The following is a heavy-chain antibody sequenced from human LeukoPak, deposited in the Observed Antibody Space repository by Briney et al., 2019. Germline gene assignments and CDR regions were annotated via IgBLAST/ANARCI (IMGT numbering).Heavy chain of an antibody. CDR3: VRLGLTSGLDY. CDR2: IYPGDSDT. V-gene: IGHV5-51*01. CDR1: GYRLTNNW. D-gene: IGHD6-25*01. Sequence: GESLKISCKISGYRLTNNWIGWVRQVPGKGLEWMGLIYPGDSDTRYSPSFQGQVTFSVDASISTAYLQLSGLRASDTAIYYCVRLGLTSGLDYWGQGTLVTVS. J-gene: IGHJ4*02.